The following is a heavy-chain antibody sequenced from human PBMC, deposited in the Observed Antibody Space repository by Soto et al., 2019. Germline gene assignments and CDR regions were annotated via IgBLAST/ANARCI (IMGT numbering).Heavy chain of an antibody. J-gene: IGHJ4*02. CDR3: ARDSDYGPGSLAY. Sequence: SETLSLTCAVSGGSISSSNWWSWVRQPPGKGLEWIGEIYHSGSTNYNPSLKSRVTISVDKSKNQFSLKLSSVTAADTAVYYCARDSDYGPGSLAYWGQGTLVTVSS. CDR1: GGSISSSNW. V-gene: IGHV4-4*02. CDR2: IYHSGST. D-gene: IGHD3-10*01.